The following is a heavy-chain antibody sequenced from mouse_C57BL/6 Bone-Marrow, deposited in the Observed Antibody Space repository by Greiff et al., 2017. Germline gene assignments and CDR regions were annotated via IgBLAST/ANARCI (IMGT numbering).Heavy chain of an antibody. J-gene: IGHJ4*01. CDR1: GYAFSSSW. CDR3: ARRAYYSKGDYAMDY. CDR2: IYPGDGDT. D-gene: IGHD2-5*01. V-gene: IGHV1-82*01. Sequence: QVQLKESGPELVKPGASVKISCKASGYAFSSSWMNWVKQRPGKGLEWIGRIYPGDGDTNYNGKFKGKATLTADKSSSTAYMQLSSLTSEDSAVYFCARRAYYSKGDYAMDYWGQGTSVTVSS.